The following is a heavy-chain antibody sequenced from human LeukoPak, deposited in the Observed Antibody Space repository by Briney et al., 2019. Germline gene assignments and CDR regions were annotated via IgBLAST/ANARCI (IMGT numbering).Heavy chain of an antibody. Sequence: PEGSLRLSCAASGFTFSASAMTWVRQAPGKGLEWVSTITGSGDRTYYGDSVKGPFSISRDNSKNTLYLQMNSLRAEDTAVYYCAKRYFDWLSAFDHWGQGALVTVSS. CDR2: ITGSGDRT. CDR1: GFTFSASA. V-gene: IGHV3-23*01. D-gene: IGHD3-9*01. J-gene: IGHJ4*02. CDR3: AKRYFDWLSAFDH.